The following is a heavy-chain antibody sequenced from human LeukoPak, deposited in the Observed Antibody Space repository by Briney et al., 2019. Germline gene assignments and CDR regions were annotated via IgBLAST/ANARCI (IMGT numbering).Heavy chain of an antibody. Sequence: KPSETLSLTFTVSGXSISNYYWSWIRQPPGKRLEWIGYIYYSGSTNYNPSLKSRVTISVDTSKNQFSLKLTSVTAADTAVYYCARAEDPYYYDSSGFDPWGQGTLVTVSS. J-gene: IGHJ5*02. CDR2: IYYSGST. CDR1: GXSISNYY. D-gene: IGHD3-22*01. V-gene: IGHV4-59*01. CDR3: ARAEDPYYYDSSGFDP.